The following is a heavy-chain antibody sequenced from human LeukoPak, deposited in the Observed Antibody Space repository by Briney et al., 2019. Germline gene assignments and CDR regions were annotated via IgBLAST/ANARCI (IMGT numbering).Heavy chain of an antibody. CDR1: GFTFSSYS. J-gene: IGHJ3*02. D-gene: IGHD3-9*01. CDR3: ARDDHNHYDILTGYYNGYDAFDI. V-gene: IGHV3-21*01. CDR2: ISSSSSYI. Sequence: GGSLRLSCAASGFTFSSYSMNWVRQAPGKGLEWVSSISSSSSYIYYTDSVKGRFTISRDNAKNSLYLQMNSLRAEDTAVYYCARDDHNHYDILTGYYNGYDAFDIWGQGTMVTVSS.